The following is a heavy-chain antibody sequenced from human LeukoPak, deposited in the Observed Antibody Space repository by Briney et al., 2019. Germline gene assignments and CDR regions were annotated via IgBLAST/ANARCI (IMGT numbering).Heavy chain of an antibody. CDR3: VRDGGVSGYDLLDY. CDR2: INQDATKE. V-gene: IGHV3-7*01. CDR1: GFTFSNYW. Sequence: GGFLRLSCAASGFTFSNYWMTWVRQAPGKGLEWVAVINQDATKEYYMDSVKARFTISRDNAKNSVSLQMNSLRAEDTAVYYCVRDGGVSGYDLLDYWGQGTLVTVSS. J-gene: IGHJ4*02. D-gene: IGHD5-12*01.